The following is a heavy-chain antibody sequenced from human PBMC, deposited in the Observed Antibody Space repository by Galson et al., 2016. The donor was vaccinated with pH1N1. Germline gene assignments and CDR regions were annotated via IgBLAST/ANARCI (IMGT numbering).Heavy chain of an antibody. CDR2: IDPRGGT. V-gene: IGHV1-46*01. CDR3: ARDLARQHDS. CDR1: GYIFTSYY. Sequence: SVKVSCKASGYIFTSYYIHWVRQVPGQGLEWLGVIDPRGGTTYAQKFHGRVTMTSDTSTNTVSLELSSLKSDDTAVYFCARDLARQHDSWGQGTLVTVSS. J-gene: IGHJ4*02.